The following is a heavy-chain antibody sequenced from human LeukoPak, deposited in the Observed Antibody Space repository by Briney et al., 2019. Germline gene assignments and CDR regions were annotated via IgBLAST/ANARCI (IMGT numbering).Heavy chain of an antibody. Sequence: ASVKVSCKASGGTSSSYAISWVRQAPGQGLEWMGGIIPIFGTANYAQKFQGRVTITTDESTSTAYMELSSLRSEDTAVYYCARAVSEGYCSSTSCYFAFDIWGQGTMVTVSS. V-gene: IGHV1-69*05. CDR1: GGTSSSYA. CDR2: IIPIFGTA. CDR3: ARAVSEGYCSSTSCYFAFDI. J-gene: IGHJ3*02. D-gene: IGHD2-2*01.